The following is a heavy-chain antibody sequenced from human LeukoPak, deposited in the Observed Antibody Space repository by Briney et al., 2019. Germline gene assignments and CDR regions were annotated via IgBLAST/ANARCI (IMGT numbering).Heavy chain of an antibody. V-gene: IGHV5-51*01. CDR1: GYTFTSYW. J-gene: IGHJ5*02. CDR3: ARGPTVNWFDP. CDR2: IYPGDSDT. Sequence: KVSCKASGYTFTSYWIGWVRQMPGKGLEWMGIIYPGDSDTRYSPSFQGQVTISADKSISTVYLQWSSLKASDTAIYYCARGPTVNWFDPWGQGTLVTVSS. D-gene: IGHD1-26*01.